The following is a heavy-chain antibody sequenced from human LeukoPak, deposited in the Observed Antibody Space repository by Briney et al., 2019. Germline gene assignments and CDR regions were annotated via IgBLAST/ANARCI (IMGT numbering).Heavy chain of an antibody. CDR3: AKDYGLRFGELSPDYYYYGMDV. V-gene: IGHV3-21*01. CDR2: ITSSSTYI. CDR1: GFTFSSYW. Sequence: GGSLRLSCAASGFTFSSYWMHWVRQAPGKGLVWVSSITSSSTYIYYADSVKGRFTISRDNSKNTLYLQMNSLRAEDTAVYYCAKDYGLRFGELSPDYYYYGMDVWGQGTTVTVSS. J-gene: IGHJ6*02. D-gene: IGHD3-10*01.